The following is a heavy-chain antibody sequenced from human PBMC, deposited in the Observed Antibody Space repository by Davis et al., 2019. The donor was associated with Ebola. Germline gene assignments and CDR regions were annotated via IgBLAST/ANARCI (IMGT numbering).Heavy chain of an antibody. Sequence: MPSETLSLTCAVSGGSISSSNWWSWVRQPPGKGLEWIGEIYHSGSTNYNPSLKSRVTISVDKSKNQFSLKLSSVTAADTAVYYCARETYYYYYGMDVWGQGTTVTVSS. J-gene: IGHJ6*02. CDR3: ARETYYYYYGMDV. CDR2: IYHSGST. CDR1: GGSISSSNW. V-gene: IGHV4-4*02.